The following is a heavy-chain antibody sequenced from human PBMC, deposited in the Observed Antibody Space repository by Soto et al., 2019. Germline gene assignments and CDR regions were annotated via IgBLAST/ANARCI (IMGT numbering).Heavy chain of an antibody. Sequence: SETLSLTCTVSGGSISSGGYYWSWIRQHPGKGLEWIGYIYYSGSTYYNPSLKSRVTISVDTSKNQFSLKLSSVTAADTAVYYCARVPKYYDFWSGYYNEYFQHWGQGTLVTVSS. D-gene: IGHD3-3*01. CDR2: IYYSGST. V-gene: IGHV4-31*03. CDR3: ARVPKYYDFWSGYYNEYFQH. CDR1: GGSISSGGYY. J-gene: IGHJ1*01.